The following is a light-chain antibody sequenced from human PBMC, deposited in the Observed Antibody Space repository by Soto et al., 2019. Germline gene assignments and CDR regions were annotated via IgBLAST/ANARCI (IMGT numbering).Light chain of an antibody. CDR3: QQYGRSPT. J-gene: IGKJ1*01. V-gene: IGKV3-20*01. CDR1: QSVNSN. Sequence: EVVMTQSPDTLSVSPGERATLSCRASQSVNSNLAWYQQRLGQAPRLLIYGASTRATDIPDRFSGSGSGTDFTLTISRLEPEDFVVYYCQQYGRSPTFGQGTKVDIK. CDR2: GAS.